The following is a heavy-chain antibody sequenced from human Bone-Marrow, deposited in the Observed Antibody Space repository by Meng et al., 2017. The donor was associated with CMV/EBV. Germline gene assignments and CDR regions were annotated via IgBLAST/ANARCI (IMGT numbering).Heavy chain of an antibody. CDR2: IWYDGSNK. Sequence: GGSLRLSCAASGFTFSSYGMHWVRQAPGKGLEWVAVIWYDGSNKYYADSVKGRFTISRDNSKNTLYLQMNSLRAEDTAVYYCAKSSSGNYPPFVYWGQGTLVTVSS. D-gene: IGHD4-11*01. J-gene: IGHJ4*02. CDR3: AKSSSGNYPPFVY. CDR1: GFTFSSYG. V-gene: IGHV3-33*06.